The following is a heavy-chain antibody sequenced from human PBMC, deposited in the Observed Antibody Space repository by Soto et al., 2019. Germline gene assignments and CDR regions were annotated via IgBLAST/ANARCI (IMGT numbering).Heavy chain of an antibody. CDR3: ASGGGNGNYFDY. CDR1: GFTFSSYA. Sequence: SGGALRPSCEASGFTFSSYAMHRVRQAPGKGLEWVAVISYDGSNKYGADSVKGRFTISRGNSKNTLYLQMNSLRAEDTAVYYCASGGGNGNYFDYWGQGTLVTVAS. J-gene: IGHJ4*02. D-gene: IGHD2-15*01. V-gene: IGHV3-30-3*01. CDR2: ISYDGSNK.